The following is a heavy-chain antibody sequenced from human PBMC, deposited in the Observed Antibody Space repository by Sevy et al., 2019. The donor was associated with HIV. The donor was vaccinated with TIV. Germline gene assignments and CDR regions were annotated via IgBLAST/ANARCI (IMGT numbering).Heavy chain of an antibody. J-gene: IGHJ4*02. D-gene: IGHD3-16*01. Sequence: GGSLRLSCTASGFILGYYAMHWVRQAPGKGLEWVAVSSYDGGNIYYADTVQGRFTVSRDNSKNTLYLQMNSLRPEDTAMYYCARDFYDFGDPGGLDYWGQGVLVTVSS. CDR1: GFILGYYA. CDR3: ARDFYDFGDPGGLDY. V-gene: IGHV3-30-3*01. CDR2: SSYDGGNI.